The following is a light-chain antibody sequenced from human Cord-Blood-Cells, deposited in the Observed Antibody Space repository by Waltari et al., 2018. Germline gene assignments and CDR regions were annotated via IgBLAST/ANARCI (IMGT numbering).Light chain of an antibody. J-gene: IGLJ2*01. CDR2: DES. V-gene: IGLV3-21*03. Sequence: SYVLTQPPSVSVAPGKTARITCGGNNIGSKSVHWYQQKPGQAPVLVVYDESDRPSGIPERFSGSNSGNTATLTISRVEAGDEADYYCQVGDSSSDHPVFGGGTKLTVL. CDR1: NIGSKS. CDR3: QVGDSSSDHPV.